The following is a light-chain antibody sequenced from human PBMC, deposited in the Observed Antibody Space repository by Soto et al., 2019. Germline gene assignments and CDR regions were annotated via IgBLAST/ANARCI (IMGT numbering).Light chain of an antibody. J-gene: IGKJ2*01. CDR1: QTISSY. Sequence: DIQMTQSPSSLSASVGDRVTITCRASQTISSYLNWYQQKPGKAPKLLIYAASSLQSGVSSRFSGSRSGTDFTLTISSLQPEDFATYYCQQSHSIPYTFGQGTKLEIK. CDR3: QQSHSIPYT. CDR2: AAS. V-gene: IGKV1-39*01.